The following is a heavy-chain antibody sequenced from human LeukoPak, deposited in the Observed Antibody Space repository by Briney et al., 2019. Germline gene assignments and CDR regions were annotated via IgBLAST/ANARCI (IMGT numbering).Heavy chain of an antibody. V-gene: IGHV3-23*01. D-gene: IGHD3-3*01. CDR1: GFTFSSYA. Sequence: PGGSLRLSCAASGFTFSSYAMSWVRQAPGKGLEWVSAISGSGGSTYYAGSVKGRFTISRDNSKNTLYLQMNSLRAEDTAVYYCAKEGMYYDFWSGYYSTGGLDYWGQGTLVTVSS. CDR3: AKEGMYYDFWSGYYSTGGLDY. J-gene: IGHJ4*02. CDR2: ISGSGGST.